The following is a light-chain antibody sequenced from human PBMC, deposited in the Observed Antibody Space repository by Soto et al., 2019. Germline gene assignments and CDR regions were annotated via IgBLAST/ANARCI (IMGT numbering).Light chain of an antibody. V-gene: IGLV2-8*01. CDR2: EVS. J-gene: IGLJ3*02. Sequence: QSALTQPASVSGSPGQSITISCTGTSSDVGGYNYVSWYQQHPGKAPKLMIYEVSKRPSGVPDRFSGSKSGNTASLTVSGLQAXXEADYYCNSYAGSNNWVFGGGTKLTVL. CDR1: SSDVGGYNY. CDR3: NSYAGSNNWV.